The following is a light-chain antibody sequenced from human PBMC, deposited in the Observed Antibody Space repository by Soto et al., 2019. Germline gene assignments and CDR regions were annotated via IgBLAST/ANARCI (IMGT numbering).Light chain of an antibody. CDR1: QSVRSRY. CDR3: QQYGSSSWA. Sequence: EIVLTQSPGTLSLSPGERATLSCRASQSVRSRYLAWYQQKPGQAPRLLIYGASSRATAIPDRFSGSGSGTDFTLTISRLEPEDFAVYYCQQYGSSSWAFGLGTKVEIK. CDR2: GAS. J-gene: IGKJ1*01. V-gene: IGKV3-20*01.